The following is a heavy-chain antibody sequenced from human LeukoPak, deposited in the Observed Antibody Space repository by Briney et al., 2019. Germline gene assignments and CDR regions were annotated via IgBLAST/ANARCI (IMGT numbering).Heavy chain of an antibody. CDR1: GYSISIGNH. J-gene: IGHJ4*02. Sequence: SETLSLTCTVSGYSISIGNHWGWIRQPPEKGLEWIGSIFPSGTPYYNPSLKSRVTISIDTSKNQFSLRLSSVTAADTAMYYCASLGGYQGGNFDYWGQGTLLTVS. D-gene: IGHD1-26*01. CDR2: IFPSGTP. CDR3: ASLGGYQGGNFDY. V-gene: IGHV4-38-2*02.